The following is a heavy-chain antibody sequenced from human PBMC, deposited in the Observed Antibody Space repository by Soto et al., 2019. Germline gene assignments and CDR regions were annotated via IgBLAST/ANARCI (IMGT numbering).Heavy chain of an antibody. D-gene: IGHD6-25*01. CDR3: ATTKRRGVGYYYYGMDV. V-gene: IGHV1-24*01. CDR1: GYTLTELS. Sequence: GASVKVSCKVSGYTLTELSMHWVRQAPGKGLEWMGGFDPEDGETIYAQKFQGRVTMTEDTSTDTAYMELSSLRSEDTAVYYCATTKRRGVGYYYYGMDVWGQGTTVTVSS. J-gene: IGHJ6*02. CDR2: FDPEDGET.